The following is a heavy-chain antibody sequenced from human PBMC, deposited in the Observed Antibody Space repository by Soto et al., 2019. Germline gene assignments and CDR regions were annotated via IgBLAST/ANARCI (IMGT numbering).Heavy chain of an antibody. J-gene: IGHJ4*02. Sequence: EVQLVESGGGLVQPGGSLRLSCAASGFTFSDHYMDWVRQAPGQGLEWVGRTRNKANSYTTEYAASVKGRFTISRDDSKNSLYLQMNSLKPEDTAVYYCARVYSGSYYDYWGQGTLVTVSS. CDR2: TRNKANSYTT. V-gene: IGHV3-72*01. CDR1: GFTFSDHY. D-gene: IGHD1-26*01. CDR3: ARVYSGSYYDY.